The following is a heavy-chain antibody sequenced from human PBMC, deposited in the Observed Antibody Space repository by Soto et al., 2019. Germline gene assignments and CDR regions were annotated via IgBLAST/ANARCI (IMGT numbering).Heavy chain of an antibody. Sequence: SETLSLTRAVYGGSFSGYCWSWLRQPPGKGLEWIGGINHSGSTNYYPSRKRRVTISVDRSKNQFSLKLSSVTAADTAVYYCARGVYYYDSSGYYYPKIYYYGMDVWGQGTTVT. V-gene: IGHV4-34*01. CDR3: ARGVYYYDSSGYYYPKIYYYGMDV. CDR2: INHSGST. D-gene: IGHD3-22*01. J-gene: IGHJ6*02. CDR1: GGSFSGYC.